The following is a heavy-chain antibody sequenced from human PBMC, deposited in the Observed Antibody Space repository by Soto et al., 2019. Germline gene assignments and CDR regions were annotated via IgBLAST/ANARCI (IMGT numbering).Heavy chain of an antibody. CDR3: ARGAYYYDSSGYYVDAFDI. Sequence: SETLSLTCTVSGGSISSYYWSWIRQPPGKGLEWIGYIYYSGSTNYNPSLKSRVTISVDTSKNQFSLKLSSVTAADTAVYYCARGAYYYDSSGYYVDAFDIWGQGTMVTASS. CDR2: IYYSGST. CDR1: GGSISSYY. D-gene: IGHD3-22*01. J-gene: IGHJ3*02. V-gene: IGHV4-59*01.